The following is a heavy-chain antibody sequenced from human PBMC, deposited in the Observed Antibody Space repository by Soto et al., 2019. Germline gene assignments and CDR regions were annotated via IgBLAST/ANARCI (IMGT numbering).Heavy chain of an antibody. CDR3: ARGILVPAAVPYYMDV. V-gene: IGHV1-69*02. J-gene: IGHJ6*03. CDR2: IIPILGIA. D-gene: IGHD2-2*01. Sequence: QVQLVQSGAEVKKPGSSVKVSCKASGGTFSSYTISWVRQAPGQGLEWMGRIIPILGIANYAQKFQGRVTITADKSTSTAYMELSSLISEDTAVYYCARGILVPAAVPYYMDVWGKGTTDTVSS. CDR1: GGTFSSYT.